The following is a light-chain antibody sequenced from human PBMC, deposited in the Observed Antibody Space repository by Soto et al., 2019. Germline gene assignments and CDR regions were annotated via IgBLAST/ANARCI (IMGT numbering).Light chain of an antibody. CDR1: QIISSY. J-gene: IGKJ1*01. CDR2: AAS. CDR3: QQSYSTPPT. V-gene: IGKV1-39*01. Sequence: DIQMTQSPSSLSASVGDRVTITCRASQIISSYSTWYQQKPGKATELLFYAASSLQSGVPSRFSGSGSGKDFTLPIGSLQHEDCATYYCQQSYSTPPTFGQGTKVEIK.